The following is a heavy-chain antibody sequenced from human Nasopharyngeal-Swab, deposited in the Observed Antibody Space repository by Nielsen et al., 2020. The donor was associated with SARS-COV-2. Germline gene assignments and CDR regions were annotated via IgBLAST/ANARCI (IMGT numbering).Heavy chain of an antibody. V-gene: IGHV1-2*02. Sequence: ASVKVSCKASGYTLTGNYIHWVRQAPGQGLEWMGWMNPNSGGTSYPKRFQGRVSMTRDTSISTAYMELSRLRSDDTAVYYCVRDKERGGEDFFDYWGQGTPVTVSS. CDR3: VRDKERGGEDFFDY. D-gene: IGHD1-1*01. J-gene: IGHJ4*02. CDR2: MNPNSGGT. CDR1: GYTLTGNY.